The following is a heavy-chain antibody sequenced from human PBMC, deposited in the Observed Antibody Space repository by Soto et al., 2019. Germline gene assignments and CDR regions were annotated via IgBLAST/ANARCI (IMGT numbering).Heavy chain of an antibody. CDR3: AKDKVGWYYGSGSHWFDP. Sequence: GGSLRLSCAASGFTFDDYAMHWVRQAPGKGLEWVSGISWNSGSIGYADSVKGRFTISRDNAKNSLYLQMNSLRAEDTALYYCAKDKVGWYYGSGSHWFDPWGQGTLVTVSS. CDR1: GFTFDDYA. V-gene: IGHV3-9*01. J-gene: IGHJ5*02. CDR2: ISWNSGSI. D-gene: IGHD3-10*01.